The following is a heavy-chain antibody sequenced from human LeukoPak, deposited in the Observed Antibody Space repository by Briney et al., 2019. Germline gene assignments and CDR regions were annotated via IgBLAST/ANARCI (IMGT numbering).Heavy chain of an antibody. CDR2: ISYDGSNK. V-gene: IGHV3-30*03. J-gene: IGHJ3*02. Sequence: GGSLRLSCAASGFTFSSYGMHWVRQAPGKGLEWVAVISYDGSNKYYADSVKGRFTISRDNSKNTLYLQMNSLRAEDTAVYYCARDSSVAEARGAFDIWGQGTMVTVSS. D-gene: IGHD6-19*01. CDR3: ARDSSVAEARGAFDI. CDR1: GFTFSSYG.